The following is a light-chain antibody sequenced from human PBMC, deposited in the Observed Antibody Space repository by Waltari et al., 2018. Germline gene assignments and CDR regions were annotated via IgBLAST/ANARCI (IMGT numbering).Light chain of an antibody. V-gene: IGKV4-1*01. CDR2: WAS. Sequence: DIVMTQSPDSLAVSLGERATINCKSSQSVLYSSNNKNYLAWYQQKPGQPPKLLICWASIRESGVPDRFSGSGSGTDFTLTISSLQAEDVAVYYCHQYYNTPFTFGPGTKVDIK. CDR3: HQYYNTPFT. CDR1: QSVLYSSNNKNY. J-gene: IGKJ3*01.